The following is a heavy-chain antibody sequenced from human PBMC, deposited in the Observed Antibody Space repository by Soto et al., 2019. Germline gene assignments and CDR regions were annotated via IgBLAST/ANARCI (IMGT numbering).Heavy chain of an antibody. V-gene: IGHV1-46*01. CDR1: GYTFTSYY. J-gene: IGHJ4*02. D-gene: IGHD3-22*01. CDR3: ARVRRSSGYYYGY. Sequence: DSVKVYFKASGYTFTSYYMHLVRQAPGQGLEWMGIINPSGGSTSYAQKFQGRVTMTRDTSTSTVYMELSSLRSEDTAVYYCARVRRSSGYYYGYWGQGTTVTVSS. CDR2: INPSGGST.